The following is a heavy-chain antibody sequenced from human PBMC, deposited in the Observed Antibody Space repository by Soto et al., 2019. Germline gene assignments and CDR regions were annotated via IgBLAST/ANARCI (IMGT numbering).Heavy chain of an antibody. CDR1: GYSISSSNW. Sequence: SETLSLTCAVSGYSISSSNWWGWIRQPPGKGLEWIGYIYYSGTTYYNPSLKSRVTMSVDTSKNQFSLKLTSVTAVDTAVYYCARDRDTYYYGSGSYYNWSLYYYYYGMDVWGQGTTVT. CDR2: IYYSGTT. CDR3: ARDRDTYYYGSGSYYNWSLYYYYYGMDV. D-gene: IGHD3-10*01. J-gene: IGHJ6*02. V-gene: IGHV4-28*03.